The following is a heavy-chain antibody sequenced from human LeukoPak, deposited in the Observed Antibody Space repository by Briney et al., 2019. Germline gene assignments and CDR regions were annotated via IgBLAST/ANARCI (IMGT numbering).Heavy chain of an antibody. CDR3: AREYCGGDCYDYGMDV. CDR1: GFTFSSYS. D-gene: IGHD2-21*02. Sequence: GGSLRLSCAASGFTFSSYSMNWVRQAPGKGLEWVSSLSSSSSYIYYADSVKGRFTISRDNAKNSLYLQMNSLRAEDTAVYYCAREYCGGDCYDYGMDVWGQGTTVTVSS. CDR2: LSSSSSYI. V-gene: IGHV3-21*01. J-gene: IGHJ6*02.